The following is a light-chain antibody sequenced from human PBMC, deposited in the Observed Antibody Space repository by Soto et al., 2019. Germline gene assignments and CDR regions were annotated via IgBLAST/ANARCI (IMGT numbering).Light chain of an antibody. CDR3: SSYAGSNNLHVL. CDR1: SSNIGAGYD. J-gene: IGLJ2*01. CDR2: GNT. V-gene: IGLV1-40*01. Sequence: QSVLTQPPSVSGAPGQRVTISCTGSSSNIGAGYDVHWYQQLPGTAPKLLIYGNTNRPSGVPDRFSGSKSGTSASLAITGLQAEDEADYYCSSYAGSNNLHVLFGGGTKVTVL.